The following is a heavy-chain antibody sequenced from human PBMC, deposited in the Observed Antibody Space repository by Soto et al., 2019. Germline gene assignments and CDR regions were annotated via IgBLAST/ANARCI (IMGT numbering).Heavy chain of an antibody. D-gene: IGHD3-22*01. J-gene: IGHJ4*02. CDR1: GDSISTYY. Sequence: QVQLQESGPGLVKPSETLSLTCAVSGDSISTYYCMWIRQPPGKGLESIGYLYYGRSANYNPSLKSRVTLSVDTTTNHCSLTLSSMTAADTAVYYCALRSMAVVPEYWGQGTLVTVSS. CDR3: ALRSMAVVPEY. V-gene: IGHV4-59*01. CDR2: LYYGRSA.